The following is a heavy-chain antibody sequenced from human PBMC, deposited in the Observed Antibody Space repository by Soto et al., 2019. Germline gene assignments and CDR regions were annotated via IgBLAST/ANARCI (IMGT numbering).Heavy chain of an antibody. CDR2: IYYSGST. J-gene: IGHJ3*02. V-gene: IGHV4-39*07. Sequence: SETLSLTCTVSGGSISSSSYYWDWIRQPPGKGLEWIGSIYYSGSTYYNPSLKSRVTISVDTSKNQFSLKLSSVTAADAAVYYCARVIAAAGTGHAFDIWGQGTMVTVSS. CDR3: ARVIAAAGTGHAFDI. D-gene: IGHD6-13*01. CDR1: GGSISSSSYY.